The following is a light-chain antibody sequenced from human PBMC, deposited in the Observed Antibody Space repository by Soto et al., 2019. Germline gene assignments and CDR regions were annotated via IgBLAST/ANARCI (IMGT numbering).Light chain of an antibody. J-gene: IGKJ1*01. CDR3: QQSYSSPTWT. CDR2: AAS. Sequence: DIQMTQSPSSLSASVGDRATITCRSSQSISNYLNWYQQKPGKAPKVLIYAASSLQSGVPSRFSGSGSGTDFILTISTLQPEDIATYYCQQSYSSPTWTLGQGTKVDIK. V-gene: IGKV1-39*01. CDR1: QSISNY.